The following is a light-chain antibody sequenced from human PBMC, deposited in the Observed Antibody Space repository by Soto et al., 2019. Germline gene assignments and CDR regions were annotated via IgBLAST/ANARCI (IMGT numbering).Light chain of an antibody. CDR3: QQRYNWPR. CDR2: DAS. CDR1: QSVDSY. Sequence: EIVLTQSPATLSLSLGERATLSCRASQSVDSYLAWYQQKPGQAPRLLIYDASSRATGVPARFSGSGSGTEFTLTITSLAADDFGVYYCQQRYNWPRFGQGTKLEIK. V-gene: IGKV3-11*01. J-gene: IGKJ2*01.